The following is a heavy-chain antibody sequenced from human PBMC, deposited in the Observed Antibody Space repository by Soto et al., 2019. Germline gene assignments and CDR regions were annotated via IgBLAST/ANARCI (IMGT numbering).Heavy chain of an antibody. D-gene: IGHD3-9*01. CDR2: FDPEDGET. CDR1: GYTLTELS. J-gene: IGHJ4*02. V-gene: IGHV1-24*01. CDR3: ATGFPGYDILTGYRMFDY. Sequence: ASVKVSCKVSGYTLTELSMHWVRQAPGKGLEWMGGFDPEDGETIYAQKFQGRVTMTEDTSTDTAYMELSSLRSEDTAGYYCATGFPGYDILTGYRMFDYWGQGTLVTVSS.